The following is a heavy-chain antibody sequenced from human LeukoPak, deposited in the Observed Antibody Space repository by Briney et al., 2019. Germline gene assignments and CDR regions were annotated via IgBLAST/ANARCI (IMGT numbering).Heavy chain of an antibody. V-gene: IGHV3-30-3*01. CDR1: GFTFSSYA. J-gene: IGHJ6*02. CDR3: ARVELRYFDWLSGMDV. CDR2: ISYDGSNK. D-gene: IGHD3-9*01. Sequence: GGSLRLSCAASGFTFSSYAMHWVRQAPGKGLEWAAVISYDGSNKYYADSVKGRFTISRDNSKNTLYLQMNSLRAEDTAVYYCARVELRYFDWLSGMDVWGQGTTVTVSS.